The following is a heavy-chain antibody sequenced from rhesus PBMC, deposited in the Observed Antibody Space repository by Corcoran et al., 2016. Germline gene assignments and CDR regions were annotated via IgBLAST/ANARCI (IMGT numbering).Heavy chain of an antibody. CDR3: ARMRDAFDF. J-gene: IGHJ3*01. Sequence: QVQLQESGPGVVKPSETLSLTSAVSGGSISGYYLWSWIRQPPGKGLEWIGYIGGSSGSTNYNPSLKNRVTISKDTSKNQFSLKRSSVTAADTAVYYCARMRDAFDFWGQGLRVTVSS. V-gene: IGHV4-127*01. CDR1: GGSISGYY. CDR2: IGGSSGST.